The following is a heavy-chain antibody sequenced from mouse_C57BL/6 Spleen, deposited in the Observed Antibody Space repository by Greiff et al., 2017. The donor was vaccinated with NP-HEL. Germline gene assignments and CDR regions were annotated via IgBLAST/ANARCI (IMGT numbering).Heavy chain of an antibody. Sequence: EVKVEESGGGLVKPGGSLKLSCAASGFTFSSYAMSWVRQTPEKRLEWVATISDGGSYTYYPDNVKGRFTISRDKAKNNLYLQMSHLKSEDTAMYYVARDQAYWGQGTLVTVSA. CDR2: ISDGGSYT. CDR3: ARDQAY. J-gene: IGHJ3*01. CDR1: GFTFSSYA. V-gene: IGHV5-4*01.